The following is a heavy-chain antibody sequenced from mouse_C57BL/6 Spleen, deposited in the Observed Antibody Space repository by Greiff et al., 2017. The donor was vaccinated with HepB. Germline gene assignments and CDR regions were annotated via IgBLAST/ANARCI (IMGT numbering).Heavy chain of an antibody. D-gene: IGHD1-1*01. V-gene: IGHV1-52*01. CDR2: IDPSDSET. Sequence: VQLQQPGAELVRPGSSVKLSCKASGYTFTSYWMHWVKQRPIQGLEWIGNIDPSDSETHYNQKFKDKATLTVDKSSSTAYMQLSSLTSEDSAVYYCARSDYGSSYGGYWGQGTTLTVSS. CDR1: GYTFTSYW. CDR3: ARSDYGSSYGGY. J-gene: IGHJ2*01.